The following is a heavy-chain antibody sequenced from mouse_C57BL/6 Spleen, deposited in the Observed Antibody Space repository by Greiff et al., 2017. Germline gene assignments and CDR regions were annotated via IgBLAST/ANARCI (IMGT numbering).Heavy chain of an antibody. J-gene: IGHJ2*01. Sequence: EVQLQQSGAELVRPGASVKLSCTASGFNIKDDYMHWVKQRPEQGLEWIGWIDPENGDTEYASKFQGKATITADTSSNTAYLQLSSLTSEDTAVYYCTGTGTGYWGQGTTLTVSS. D-gene: IGHD4-1*01. V-gene: IGHV14-4*01. CDR2: IDPENGDT. CDR1: GFNIKDDY. CDR3: TGTGTGY.